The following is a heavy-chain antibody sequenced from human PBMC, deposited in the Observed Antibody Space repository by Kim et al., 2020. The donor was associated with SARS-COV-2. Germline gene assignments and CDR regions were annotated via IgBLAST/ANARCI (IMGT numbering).Heavy chain of an antibody. J-gene: IGHJ3*02. CDR1: GFTFSSYA. V-gene: IGHV3-23*01. CDR2: ISGRGGST. CDR3: AKGGQLLVDAFDI. Sequence: GGSLRLSCAASGFTFSSYAMSWVRQAPGKGLEWVSTISGRGGSTYYAASLKGRFTISRDNSKNTLFLQMNSLRAEDTAVYYCAKGGQLLVDAFDIWGQGTMVTVSS. D-gene: IGHD6-13*01.